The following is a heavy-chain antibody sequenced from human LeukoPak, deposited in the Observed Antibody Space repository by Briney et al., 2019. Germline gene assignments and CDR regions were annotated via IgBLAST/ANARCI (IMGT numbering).Heavy chain of an antibody. D-gene: IGHD2-15*01. Sequence: PGGSLRLSCAASGFTFSSYATSWVRQAPGRGLEWVSAISGSGGSTYYADSVKGRFTISRDNSKNTLYLEMNSLRAEDTAVYHCAKAPPAATNYYYGMDVWGQGTTVTVSS. V-gene: IGHV3-23*01. CDR3: AKAPPAATNYYYGMDV. CDR2: ISGSGGST. J-gene: IGHJ6*02. CDR1: GFTFSSYA.